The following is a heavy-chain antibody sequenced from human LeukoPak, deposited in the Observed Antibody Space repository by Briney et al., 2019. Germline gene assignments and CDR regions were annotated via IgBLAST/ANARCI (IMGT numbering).Heavy chain of an antibody. V-gene: IGHV3-48*03. Sequence: GGSLRLSCAASGFTFSTYEMNWVRQAPGKGLEWVSYISSSGSTIYYADSVKGRFTISRDNAKNSLYLQMNSLRAGDTAVYYCASLPLGSGWSDYWGQGTLVTVSS. CDR1: GFTFSTYE. D-gene: IGHD6-19*01. J-gene: IGHJ4*02. CDR2: ISSSGSTI. CDR3: ASLPLGSGWSDY.